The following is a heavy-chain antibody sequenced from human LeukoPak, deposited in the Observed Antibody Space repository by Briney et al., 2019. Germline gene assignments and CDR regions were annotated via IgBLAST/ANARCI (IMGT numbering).Heavy chain of an antibody. CDR1: GFPVSSNY. D-gene: IGHD5-18*01. V-gene: IGHV3-53*01. J-gene: IGHJ4*02. Sequence: PGGALRLSFAASGFPVSSNYMSWGRQAPGKGLEWVSVTYSGGSTYYAYSVKGRFTISRDNSKNTLYLQMNSLRAEDTAVYYCATKRGYNYGLDYWGQGTLVTVSS. CDR3: ATKRGYNYGLDY. CDR2: TYSGGST.